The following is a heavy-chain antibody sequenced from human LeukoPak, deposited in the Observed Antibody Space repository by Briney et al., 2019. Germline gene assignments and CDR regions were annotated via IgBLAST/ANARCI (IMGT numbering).Heavy chain of an antibody. J-gene: IGHJ4*02. CDR2: TYYSGST. CDR1: GGSISSGDYY. CDR3: AKGTVVRLFDY. Sequence: PSETLSLTCTVSGGSISSGDYYWSWIRQPPGKGLEWIGYTYYSGSTYYNPSLKSRVTISVDTSKNQFSLKLSSVTAADTAVYYCAKGTVVRLFDYWGQGTLVTVSS. D-gene: IGHD4-23*01. V-gene: IGHV4-30-4*08.